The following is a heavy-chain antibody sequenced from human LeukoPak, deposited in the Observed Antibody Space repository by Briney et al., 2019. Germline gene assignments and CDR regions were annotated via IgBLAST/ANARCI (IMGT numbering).Heavy chain of an antibody. J-gene: IGHJ4*02. CDR2: ISGSGGST. CDR3: AKDGYSGYGGFDY. CDR1: GFTFSSYA. Sequence: GGSLRLSCAASGFTFSSYAMSWVRQAPGKGLEWVSAISGSGGSTYYADSVKGRFTITRDNSKNTLYLQMNSLRAEDTAVYYCAKDGYSGYGGFDYWGQGTLVTVSS. D-gene: IGHD5-12*01. V-gene: IGHV3-23*01.